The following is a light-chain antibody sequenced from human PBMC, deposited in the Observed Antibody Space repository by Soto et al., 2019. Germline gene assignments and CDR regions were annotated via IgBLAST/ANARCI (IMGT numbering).Light chain of an antibody. J-gene: IGLJ1*01. CDR3: SSYAGSDNSYV. CDR2: EVN. V-gene: IGLV2-8*01. CDR1: SSDVGGYNY. Sequence: QSALTQPPSASGSPGQSVTISCTGTSSDVGGYNYVSWYQQHPGKAPKLMIYEVNKRPSGVPDRFSGSKSGSTASLTVSGLHAEDEADYYCSSYAGSDNSYVFGTGTKVTVL.